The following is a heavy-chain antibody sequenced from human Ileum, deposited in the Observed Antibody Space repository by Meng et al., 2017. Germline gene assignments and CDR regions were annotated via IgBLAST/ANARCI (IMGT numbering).Heavy chain of an antibody. CDR2: VNHDGGT. CDR1: GGSFTGYT. J-gene: IGHJ4*02. Sequence: QVQLQQGGAGLFKPSETPSLTCSVYGGSFTGYTWTCIGQSPGKGLEWMGEVNHDGGTNYSPSLKSRVIISIDTSKNQFSLKLTAVTATDAAVYYCAREGSWFGADYWGQGTLVTVSS. CDR3: AREGSWFGADY. D-gene: IGHD3-10*01. V-gene: IGHV4-34*02.